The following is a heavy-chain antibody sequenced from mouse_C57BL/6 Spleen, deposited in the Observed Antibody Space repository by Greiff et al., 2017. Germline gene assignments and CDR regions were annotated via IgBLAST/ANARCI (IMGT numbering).Heavy chain of an antibody. D-gene: IGHD1-1*01. CDR3: ARIGGYYGSGYDWFAY. V-gene: IGHV8-8*01. J-gene: IGHJ3*01. CDR1: GFSLSTFGMG. Sequence: QVQLKESGPGILQPSQTLSLTCSFSGFSLSTFGMGVGWIRQPSGKGLEWLAHIWWDDDKYYNPALKSRLTISKDTSKNQVFLKIANVDTADTATYYCARIGGYYGSGYDWFAYWGQGTLVTVSA. CDR2: IWWDDDK.